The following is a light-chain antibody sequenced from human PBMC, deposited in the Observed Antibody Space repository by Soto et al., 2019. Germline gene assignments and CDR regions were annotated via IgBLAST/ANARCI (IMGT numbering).Light chain of an antibody. V-gene: IGKV3-20*01. J-gene: IGKJ2*01. CDR1: QTVSSKY. Sequence: ESVLTQSPGTLSVSPGERATLSCRASQTVSSKYLTWYQQKPGQAPRLLIYGASIRATGIPDRFSGSRSGADFTLTISKLEPEDFAVYYCQQFDDSPPAFTFGQGTKLEI. CDR2: GAS. CDR3: QQFDDSPPAFT.